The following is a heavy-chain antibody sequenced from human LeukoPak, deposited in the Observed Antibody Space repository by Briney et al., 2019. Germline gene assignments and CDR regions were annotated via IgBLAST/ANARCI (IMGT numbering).Heavy chain of an antibody. D-gene: IGHD6-13*01. CDR3: ARDIERYSSPLNWFDP. Sequence: SETLSLTCTVSGGSISSCYWSWIRQPAGKGLEWIGRIYTSGSTNYNPSLKSQVTMSVDTSKNQFSLKLSSVTAADTAVYYCARDIERYSSPLNWFDPWGQGTLVTVSS. J-gene: IGHJ5*02. V-gene: IGHV4-4*07. CDR1: GGSISSCY. CDR2: IYTSGST.